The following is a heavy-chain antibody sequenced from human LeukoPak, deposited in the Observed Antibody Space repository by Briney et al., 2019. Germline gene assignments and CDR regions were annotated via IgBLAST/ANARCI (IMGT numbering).Heavy chain of an antibody. CDR1: GFSFSDYS. D-gene: IGHD6-13*01. CDR2: INSRSNDI. CDR3: AREGRAYRYSSSWYPTPSWFDP. V-gene: IGHV3-21*06. J-gene: IGHJ5*02. Sequence: GGSLRLSCVASGFSFSDYSMNWVRQAPGKGLEWVSSINSRSNDIYYADSVKGRFTISRDNAKNSLYLKMNSLRAEDTAVYYCAREGRAYRYSSSWYPTPSWFDPWGQGTLVTVSS.